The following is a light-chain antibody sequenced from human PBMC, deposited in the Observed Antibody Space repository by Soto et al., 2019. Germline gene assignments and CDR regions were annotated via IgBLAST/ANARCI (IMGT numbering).Light chain of an antibody. CDR2: EVS. V-gene: IGLV2-14*01. CDR3: SSYTSSSTL. Sequence: QSALTQPASVSGSPGQSITISCTGTSSDVGGYNYVSWYQQQSGKAPKLMIHEVSNRPSGVSSRFSGSKSGNTASLTISGLQAEDEADYYCSSYTSSSTLFGGGTKLTVL. CDR1: SSDVGGYNY. J-gene: IGLJ3*02.